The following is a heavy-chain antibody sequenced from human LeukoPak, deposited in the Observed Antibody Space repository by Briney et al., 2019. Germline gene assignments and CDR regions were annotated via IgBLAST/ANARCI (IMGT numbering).Heavy chain of an antibody. CDR1: GGSISSYY. D-gene: IGHD5-18*01. CDR2: IYYSGST. V-gene: IGHV4-59*08. J-gene: IGHJ6*03. CDR3: ARAGYSYGGNYYYMDV. Sequence: PSETLSLTCTVSGGSISSYYWSWIRQPPGKGLECIGYIYYSGSTNYNPSLKSRVTISVDTSKNQFSLKLSSVTAADTAVYYCARAGYSYGGNYYYMDVWGKGTTVTVSS.